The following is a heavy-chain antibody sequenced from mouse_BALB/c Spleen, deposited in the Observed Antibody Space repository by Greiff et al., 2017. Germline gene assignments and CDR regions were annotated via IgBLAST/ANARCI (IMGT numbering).Heavy chain of an antibody. J-gene: IGHJ2*01. CDR1: GYTFTSYW. CDR2: IYPGDGDT. V-gene: IGHV1-87*01. CDR3: ASGHY. Sequence: LQESGAELARPGASVKLSCKASGYTFTSYWMQWVKQRPGQGLEWIGAIYPGDGDTRYTQKFKGKATLTADKSSSTAYMQLSSLASEDSAVYYCASGHYWGQGTTLTVSS.